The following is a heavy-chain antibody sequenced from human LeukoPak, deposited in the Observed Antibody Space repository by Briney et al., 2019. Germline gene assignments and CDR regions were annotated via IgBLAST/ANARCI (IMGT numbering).Heavy chain of an antibody. CDR3: AGVRRRHLDY. J-gene: IGHJ4*02. CDR1: GRSVSSVNYY. CDR2: IYYSGST. Sequence: SETLSLTCTVSGRSVSSVNYYWTWIPQPPGKGLGGIGYIYYSGSTNYDPSLKSRVTISVDTSKNQFSLNLNSVTAGDTAVYYCAGVRRRHLDYWGQGTLVTVSS. V-gene: IGHV4-61*01. D-gene: IGHD6-25*01.